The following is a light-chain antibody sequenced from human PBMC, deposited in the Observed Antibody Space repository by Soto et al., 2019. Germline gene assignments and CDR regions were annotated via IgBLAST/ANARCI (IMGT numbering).Light chain of an antibody. CDR1: QSLNSW. J-gene: IGKJ2*01. V-gene: IGKV1-5*03. Sequence: TQSPATLSLSPGERATLSCRASQSLNSWLAWYQQKPGKAPKLLIYKASTLESGVPSRFSGSGSGTEFTLTISSLQPDDFATYYCQQYNTYSFGQGTKLEIK. CDR3: QQYNTYS. CDR2: KAS.